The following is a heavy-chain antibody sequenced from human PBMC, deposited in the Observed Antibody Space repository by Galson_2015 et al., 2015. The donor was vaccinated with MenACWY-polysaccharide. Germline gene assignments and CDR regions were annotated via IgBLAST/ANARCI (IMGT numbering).Heavy chain of an antibody. Sequence: PGKGLEWIGCIFYSGSTKYSPSLNSRVTISVDTSNNQFSLKLSSVTAADTAMYYCAREPTYSGSFGWFDPWGQGTLVTVSS. J-gene: IGHJ5*02. V-gene: IGHV4-59*01. CDR3: AREPTYSGSFGWFDP. CDR2: IFYSGST. D-gene: IGHD1-26*01.